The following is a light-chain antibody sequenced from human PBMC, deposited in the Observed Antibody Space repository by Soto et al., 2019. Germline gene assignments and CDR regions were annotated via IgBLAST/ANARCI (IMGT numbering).Light chain of an antibody. CDR3: HQSYGFPHT. J-gene: IGKJ2*01. Sequence: DIQMTQSPSSLSASVGDRVTITCLASQSIRSWLAWYQQKPGKAPKLLIYKASSLESGVPSRFSGSGSGTDFTLTISSLQPEDFATYWCHQSYGFPHTFGQGTKVDIK. CDR1: QSIRSW. CDR2: KAS. V-gene: IGKV1-5*03.